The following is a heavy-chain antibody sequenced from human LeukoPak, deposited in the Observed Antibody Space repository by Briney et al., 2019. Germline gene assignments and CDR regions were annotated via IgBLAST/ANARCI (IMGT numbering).Heavy chain of an antibody. Sequence: TGGSLRLSCAASGFSFTNYAMSWVRQAPGKGLEWVSTLSGNNGDTYNADSVKGRFTISRDNAKNSLYLQMNSLRAEDTAVYYCARDVSRLSVAAAGPFDYWGQGTLVTVSS. J-gene: IGHJ4*02. CDR1: GFSFTNYA. CDR2: LSGNNGDT. D-gene: IGHD6-13*01. V-gene: IGHV3-21*04. CDR3: ARDVSRLSVAAAGPFDY.